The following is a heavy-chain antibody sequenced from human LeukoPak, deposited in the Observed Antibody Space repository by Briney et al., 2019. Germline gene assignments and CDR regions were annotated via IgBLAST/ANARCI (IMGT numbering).Heavy chain of an antibody. V-gene: IGHV4-39*01. CDR2: IYYSGST. D-gene: IGHD6-13*01. Sequence: SETLSLTCTVSGGSISSSSYYWGWIRQPRGKGLEWIGSIYYSGSTYYNPSLKSRVTISVDTSKNQFSLKLSSVTAADTAVYYCARHSPSSWYYPLDYWGQGTLVTVSS. J-gene: IGHJ4*02. CDR1: GGSISSSSYY. CDR3: ARHSPSSWYYPLDY.